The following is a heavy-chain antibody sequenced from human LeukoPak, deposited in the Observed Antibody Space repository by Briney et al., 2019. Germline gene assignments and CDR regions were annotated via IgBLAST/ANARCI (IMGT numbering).Heavy chain of an antibody. CDR2: IKQDVNEK. Sequence: GGSLRLSCAASGFTVSSNYMSWVRQAPGKGLEWVANIKQDVNEKCYVDSVKGRFTISRDNAKNSLYLQMNSLRAEDTAVYYCARESRGYDILTGKYHRGYYSYYMDVWGKGTTVTVSS. D-gene: IGHD3-9*01. J-gene: IGHJ6*03. V-gene: IGHV3-7*01. CDR1: GFTVSSNY. CDR3: ARESRGYDILTGKYHRGYYSYYMDV.